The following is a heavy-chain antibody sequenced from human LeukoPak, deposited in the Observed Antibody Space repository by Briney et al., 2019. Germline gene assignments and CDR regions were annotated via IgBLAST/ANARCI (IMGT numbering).Heavy chain of an antibody. V-gene: IGHV4-61*02. CDR3: ARVGPDSSGYYYYYMDV. CDR2: IYTSGST. J-gene: IGHJ6*03. Sequence: PSETLSLTCTVSGGSISSGSYYWSWIRQPAGKGLEWIGRIYTSGSTNYNPSLKSRVTISVDTSKNQFSLKLSSVTAADTAVYYCARVGPDSSGYYYYYMDVWGKGITVTVSS. CDR1: GGSISSGSYY. D-gene: IGHD3-22*01.